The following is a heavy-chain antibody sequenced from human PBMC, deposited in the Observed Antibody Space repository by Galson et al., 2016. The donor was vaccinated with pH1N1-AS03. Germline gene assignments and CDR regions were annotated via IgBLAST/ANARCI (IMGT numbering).Heavy chain of an antibody. D-gene: IGHD6-19*01. CDR2: IYYGGNT. J-gene: IGHJ5*02. CDR1: GYSITTGHY. CDR3: ARSPRIISVAGTFPSRFDP. V-gene: IGHV4-38-2*02. Sequence: ETLSLTCTVSGYSITTGHYWGWIRQPPGKGLEWIGSIYYGGNTDYHPSLKSRVTISVDTSKNQFSLKLISVTAAGTAVYYCARSPRIISVAGTFPSRFDPWSQGTLVTVSS.